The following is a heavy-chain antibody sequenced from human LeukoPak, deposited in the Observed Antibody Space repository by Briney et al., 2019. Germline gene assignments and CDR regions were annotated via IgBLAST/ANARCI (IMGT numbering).Heavy chain of an antibody. CDR2: ISHDGMNA. CDR1: GLHFSGTA. V-gene: IGHV3-23*01. D-gene: IGHD2-2*01. Sequence: GGSLRLSCAASGLHFSGTAMSWVRQAPGKGLEWVSAISHDGMNAYYADSAKGRFTISRDNSKKTVSLEMNSLRAEDTAVYYCAKSRTISKIVVVLTDYWGQGTLVTVSS. J-gene: IGHJ4*02. CDR3: AKSRTISKIVVVLTDY.